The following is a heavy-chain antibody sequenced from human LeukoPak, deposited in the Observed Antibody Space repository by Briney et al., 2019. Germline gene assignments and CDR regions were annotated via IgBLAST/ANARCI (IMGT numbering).Heavy chain of an antibody. CDR1: GGTFSSYA. J-gene: IGHJ6*03. CDR3: ARDTLPAATITLYYYYYMDV. Sequence: SVKVSCKASGGTFSSYAISWVRQAPGQGLEWMGGIIHIFGTANYAQKFQGRDTITADESTSTAYMELSGLRSEDTAVYYCARDTLPAATITLYYYYYMDVWGKGTTVTVSS. CDR2: IIHIFGTA. D-gene: IGHD5-12*01. V-gene: IGHV1-69*13.